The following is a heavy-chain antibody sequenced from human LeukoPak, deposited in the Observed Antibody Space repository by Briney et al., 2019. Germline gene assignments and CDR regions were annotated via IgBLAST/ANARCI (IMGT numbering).Heavy chain of an antibody. CDR3: ARDTLGSSGYPN. J-gene: IGHJ4*02. D-gene: IGHD3-22*01. CDR2: ISGYNANK. CDR1: GYTFTKYG. V-gene: IGHV1-18*01. Sequence: ASVKVSCKASGYTFTKYGMSWVRQAPGQGLEWMGWISGYNANKNYAQKFQGRITMTTDTSTSTADMELRSLRSDDTAIYYCARDTLGSSGYPNWGQGTLVIVSS.